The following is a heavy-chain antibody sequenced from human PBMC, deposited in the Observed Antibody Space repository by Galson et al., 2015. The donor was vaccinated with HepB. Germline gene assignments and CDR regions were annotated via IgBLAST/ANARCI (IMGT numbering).Heavy chain of an antibody. CDR3: ARQWELLSYFDY. J-gene: IGHJ4*02. V-gene: IGHV3-23*01. D-gene: IGHD1-26*01. CDR1: GFTFSNCV. CDR2: IGGSGSRT. Sequence: SLRLSCAASGFTFSNCVMSWVRQAPGKGLEWVSTIGGSGSRTYYADPVKGRFTISRDDSKNTLYLQVNSLGVEDTAVYYCARQWELLSYFDYWGQGTLVTVSS.